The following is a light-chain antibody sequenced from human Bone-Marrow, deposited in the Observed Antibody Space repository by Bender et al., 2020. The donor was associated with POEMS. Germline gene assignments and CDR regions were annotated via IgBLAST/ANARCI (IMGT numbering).Light chain of an antibody. CDR2: AQS. J-gene: IGLJ2*01. V-gene: IGLV3-19*01. CDR3: NSRDRSGDHVV. CDR1: SLRNYY. Sequence: SSELTKDPAVSVALGQTVKITCQGDSLRNYYTSWYRQKPGQAPLLVIYAQSNRPSGIPDRFSGSNSGNTASLTITGAQAEDEADYYCNSRDRSGDHVVFGGGTKLSVL.